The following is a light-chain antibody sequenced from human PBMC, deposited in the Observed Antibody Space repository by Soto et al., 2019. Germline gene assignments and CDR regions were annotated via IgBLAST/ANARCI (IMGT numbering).Light chain of an antibody. CDR3: HQYNNWPPIT. Sequence: EIVITQSPATLSVSPGERASLSCRASQSVSIKLAWYQQKPGQAPRLLIYDTSTRATGIPARFSGSGSGTEFTLTISSLQSEDFAVYYCHQYNNWPPITFGQGTRLEIK. CDR1: QSVSIK. CDR2: DTS. J-gene: IGKJ5*01. V-gene: IGKV3-15*01.